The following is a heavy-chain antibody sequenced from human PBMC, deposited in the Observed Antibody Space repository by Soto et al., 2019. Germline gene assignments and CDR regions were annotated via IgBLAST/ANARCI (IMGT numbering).Heavy chain of an antibody. CDR2: IYYSGST. J-gene: IGHJ6*02. Sequence: SETLSLTCTVSGGSISSGGYYWSWIRQHPGKGLEWIGYIYYSGSTYYNPSLKSRVTISVDTSKNQFSLKLSSVTAADTAVYYCARDSGRGVPQGMDVWGQGTTVTVSS. CDR1: GGSISSGGYY. CDR3: ARDSGRGVPQGMDV. D-gene: IGHD3-10*01. V-gene: IGHV4-31*03.